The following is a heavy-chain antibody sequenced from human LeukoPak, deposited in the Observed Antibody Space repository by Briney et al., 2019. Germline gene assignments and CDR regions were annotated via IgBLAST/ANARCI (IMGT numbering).Heavy chain of an antibody. D-gene: IGHD6-13*01. CDR3: SRDLWAAGGTNY. CDR1: GSSISPYY. CDR2: VYYSAGT. Sequence: SETLSLTCTVSGSSISPYYWSWIRQPPGKGLEWMGYVYYSAGTNYNPSLKSRVTISVDTSKNQISLKLTSVTAADTAVYYCSRDLWAAGGTNYWGQGTLVTVSS. V-gene: IGHV4-59*01. J-gene: IGHJ4*02.